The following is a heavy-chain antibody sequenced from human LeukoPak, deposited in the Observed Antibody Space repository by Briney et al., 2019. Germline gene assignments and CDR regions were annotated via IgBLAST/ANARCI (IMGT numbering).Heavy chain of an antibody. Sequence: GGSLRLSCEASGFTFEDYGMTWVRQRPGRGLEYVAEINWNGDNPVYENSLRGRFTISRNNAKNSVFLQKNSLRVEDTAFYYCARRSLSGATTGYYYDSWGQGTLVAVSS. CDR1: GFTFEDYG. CDR3: ARRSLSGATTGYYYDS. J-gene: IGHJ5*01. CDR2: INWNGDNP. D-gene: IGHD1-26*01. V-gene: IGHV3-20*04.